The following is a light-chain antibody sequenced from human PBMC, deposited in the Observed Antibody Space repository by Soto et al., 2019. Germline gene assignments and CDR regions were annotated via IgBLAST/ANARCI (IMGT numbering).Light chain of an antibody. Sequence: QAVVTQPPSVSGAPGQKVTISCTGSSSNIGAGYGVHWYQQLPGAAPKLLIYGNTNRPSGVPDRFSGSQSDTSASLAITGLQAEDEADYYCQTADTSLSVVFGGGTKLTVL. CDR2: GNT. CDR3: QTADTSLSVV. CDR1: SSNIGAGYG. V-gene: IGLV1-40*01. J-gene: IGLJ2*01.